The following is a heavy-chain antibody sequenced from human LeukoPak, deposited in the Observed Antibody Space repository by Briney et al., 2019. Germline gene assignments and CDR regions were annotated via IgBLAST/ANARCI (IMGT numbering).Heavy chain of an antibody. CDR3: AKSRTFRFPAPDY. CDR2: IHSDGTT. V-gene: IGHV3-74*01. Sequence: GGSLRLSCAASGFTFNNYWMHWIRQAPGKGLGWVSRIHSDGTTRYTDSVKGRFTISRDNAKNTLYLQMNSLRAEDTAVYYCAKSRTFRFPAPDYWGQGTLVTVSS. CDR1: GFTFNNYW. J-gene: IGHJ4*02. D-gene: IGHD2/OR15-2a*01.